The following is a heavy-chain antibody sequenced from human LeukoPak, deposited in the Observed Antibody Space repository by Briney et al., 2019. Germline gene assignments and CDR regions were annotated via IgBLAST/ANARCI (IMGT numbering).Heavy chain of an antibody. V-gene: IGHV3-15*01. J-gene: IGHJ4*02. CDR3: TRGPRPFDY. CDR1: GGSFSGYY. Sequence: ETLSLTCAVYGGSFSGYYWSWIRQPPGKGLEWVGRITKKADGGIAVYAPPVNGRFTISRDDSKDMLYLQMNSLKTEDTAVYYCTRGPRPFDYWGQGTLVTVSS. CDR2: ITKKADGGIA.